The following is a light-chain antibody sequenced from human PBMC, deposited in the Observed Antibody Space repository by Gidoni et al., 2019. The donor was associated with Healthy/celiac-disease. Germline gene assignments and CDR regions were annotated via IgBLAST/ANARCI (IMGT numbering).Light chain of an antibody. J-gene: IGLJ2*01. Sequence: QSLLTQPPSASGTPCQRVTISCSGSSSNIGSNTVNWYQQLPGTAPKLLIYSKNQRPSGVPDRFAGSKSGTSASLAISGLQSEDEADYYWAAWDDSLNGVVFGGGTKLTV. CDR1: SSNIGSNT. CDR3: AAWDDSLNGVV. CDR2: SKN. V-gene: IGLV1-44*01.